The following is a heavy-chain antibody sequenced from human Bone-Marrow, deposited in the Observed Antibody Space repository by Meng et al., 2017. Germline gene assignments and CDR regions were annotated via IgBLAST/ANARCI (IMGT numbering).Heavy chain of an antibody. V-gene: IGHV4-34*01. Sequence: QVQLQQWGAGLLKPSETLSLTCAVYGGSFSGYSWSWIRQPPGKGLEWIGEINHSGGTNYNPSLKSRVTILLDTSKNHFSLNLSPVTAADTAVYFCARALTPGYYRYNWFDPWGQGTLVTVSS. J-gene: IGHJ5*02. CDR2: INHSGGT. D-gene: IGHD4-17*01. CDR1: GGSFSGYS. CDR3: ARALTPGYYRYNWFDP.